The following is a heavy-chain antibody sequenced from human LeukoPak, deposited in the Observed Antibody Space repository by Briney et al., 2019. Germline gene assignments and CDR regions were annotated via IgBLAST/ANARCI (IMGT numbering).Heavy chain of an antibody. V-gene: IGHV3-21*01. CDR3: ARAPRKRYCSSTSCYGTFDY. D-gene: IGHD2-2*01. J-gene: IGHJ4*02. CDR2: ISRSRSYI. CDR1: GFTFSTYT. Sequence: GGSLRHSCAASGFTFSTYTMNWVRQAPGKGLEWVSSISRSRSYIYYADSVKGRFTISRDNAKNSLYLQMNSLRAEDTAVYYCARAPRKRYCSSTSCYGTFDYWGQGTLVAVSS.